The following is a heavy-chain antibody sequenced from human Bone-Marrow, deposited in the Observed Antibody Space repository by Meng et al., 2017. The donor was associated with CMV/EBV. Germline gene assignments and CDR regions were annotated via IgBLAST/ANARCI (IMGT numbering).Heavy chain of an antibody. J-gene: IGHJ4*02. CDR2: IRNKANSYTT. CDR3: AKSSDHWGDVLGY. CDR1: VVTFSDHY. Sequence: CAASVVTFSDHYMDWLRQAPGKGLEWVGRIRNKANSYTTEYAASVKGRFTISRDDSALYLQMNSLKTEDTAVYYCAKSSDHWGDVLGYWGQGALVTVSS. D-gene: IGHD7-27*01. V-gene: IGHV3-72*01.